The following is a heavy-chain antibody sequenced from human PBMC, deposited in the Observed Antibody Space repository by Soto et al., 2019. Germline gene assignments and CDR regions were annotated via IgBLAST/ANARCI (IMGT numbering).Heavy chain of an antibody. CDR1: GYTFTSYY. CDR2: INPSGGST. Sequence: GASVKVSCKASGYTFTSYYMHWVRQAPGQGLEWMGIINPSGGSTSYAQKFQGRVTMTRDTSTSTVYMELSSLRSEDTAVYYCTKGNQLATIKGHDAFDIWGQGTMVTVSS. J-gene: IGHJ3*02. D-gene: IGHD5-12*01. V-gene: IGHV1-46*01. CDR3: TKGNQLATIKGHDAFDI.